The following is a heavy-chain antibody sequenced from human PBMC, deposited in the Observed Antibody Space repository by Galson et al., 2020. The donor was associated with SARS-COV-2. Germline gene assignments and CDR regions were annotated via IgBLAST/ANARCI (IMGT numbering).Heavy chain of an antibody. D-gene: IGHD3-3*01. CDR1: GFTVSSNY. V-gene: IGHV3-7*01. CDR3: ARDALEGGGDSYYYGMDV. Sequence: GGSLRLSCAASGFTVSSNYMSWVRQAPGKGLEWVANIKQDGSEKYYVDSVKGRFTISRDNAKNSLYLQMNSLRAEDTAVYYCARDALEGGGDSYYYGMDVWGQGTTVTVSS. J-gene: IGHJ6*02. CDR2: IKQDGSEK.